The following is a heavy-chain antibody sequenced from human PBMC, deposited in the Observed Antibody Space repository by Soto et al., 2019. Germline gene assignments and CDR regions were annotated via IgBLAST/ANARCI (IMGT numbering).Heavy chain of an antibody. J-gene: IGHJ5*02. CDR3: ARSAVAGTSWFDP. CDR2: IYYSGST. D-gene: IGHD6-19*01. Sequence: SETLSLTCTVSGGSISSYYWSWIRQPPGKGLEWIGYIYYSGSTNYNPSLKSRVTISVGTSKNQFSLKLSSVTAADTAVYYCARSAVAGTSWFDPWGQGTLVTVSS. V-gene: IGHV4-59*01. CDR1: GGSISSYY.